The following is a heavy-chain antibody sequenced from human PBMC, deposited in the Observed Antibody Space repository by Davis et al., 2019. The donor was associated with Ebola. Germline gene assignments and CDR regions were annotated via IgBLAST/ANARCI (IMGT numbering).Heavy chain of an antibody. CDR2: INSDGSST. Sequence: PGGSLRLSCAASGFTFSSYWMHWVRQAPGKGLVWVSRINSDGSSTSYADSVKGRFTISRDNAKNTLYLQMNSLRVEETAVYHCARNPGGANGMDVWGQGTTVTISS. CDR1: GFTFSSYW. D-gene: IGHD1-26*01. V-gene: IGHV3-74*01. CDR3: ARNPGGANGMDV. J-gene: IGHJ6*02.